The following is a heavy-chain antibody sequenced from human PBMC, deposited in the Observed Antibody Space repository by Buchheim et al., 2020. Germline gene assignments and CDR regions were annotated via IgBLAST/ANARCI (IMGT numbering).Heavy chain of an antibody. CDR2: IWYDGSNK. CDR1: GFTFSSYG. CDR3: ARGGTNQLLWWFDP. Sequence: QVQLVESGGGVVQPGRSLRLSCAASGFTFSSYGMHWVRQAPGKGLEWVAVIWYDGSNKYYADSVKGRFTISRDNSKNTLYLQMNSLRAEDTAVYYCARGGTNQLLWWFDPWGQGTL. J-gene: IGHJ5*02. V-gene: IGHV3-33*01. D-gene: IGHD2-2*01.